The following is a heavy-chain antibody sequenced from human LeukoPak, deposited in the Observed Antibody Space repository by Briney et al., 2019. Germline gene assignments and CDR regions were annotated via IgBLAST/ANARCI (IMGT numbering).Heavy chain of an antibody. V-gene: IGHV4-34*01. CDR3: ANAHYYDSSGYYLDY. CDR1: GGSFSGYY. J-gene: IGHJ4*02. D-gene: IGHD3-22*01. Sequence: SETLSLTCAVYGGSFSGYYWSWIRQPPGKGLEWIGEINHSGSTNYNPSLKSRVTISVDTSKNQFSLKLSSVTAADTAAYYCANAHYYDSSGYYLDYWGQGTLVTVSS. CDR2: INHSGST.